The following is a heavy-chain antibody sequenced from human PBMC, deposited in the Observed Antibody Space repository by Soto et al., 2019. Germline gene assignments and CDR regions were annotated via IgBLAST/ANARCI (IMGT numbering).Heavy chain of an antibody. V-gene: IGHV3-74*01. CDR1: GFTFNSYW. D-gene: IGHD5-18*01. CDR3: VRCDSAYSYGYPY. Sequence: PGGSLRLSCAASGFTFNSYWIHWVRQAPGEGLVWVSRISGDGSATNYADSVKGRFTISIDNAKNTLFLQMNSLRAEDTAVYYCVRCDSAYSYGYPYWGQGTLVTVSS. CDR2: ISGDGSAT. J-gene: IGHJ4*02.